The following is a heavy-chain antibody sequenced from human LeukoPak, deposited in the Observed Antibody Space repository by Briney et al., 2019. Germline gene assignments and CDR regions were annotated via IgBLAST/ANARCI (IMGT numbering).Heavy chain of an antibody. J-gene: IGHJ4*02. D-gene: IGHD6-6*01. CDR2: INTNTGNP. Sequence: ASVKVSCKASGYTFTSYAMNWVRQAPGQGLEWMGWINTNTGNPTYAQGFTGRFVFSLDTSVSTAYLQISSLKAEDTAVYYCARDRGQTIAARRRNFDYWGQGTLVTVSS. CDR1: GYTFTSYA. CDR3: ARDRGQTIAARRRNFDY. V-gene: IGHV7-4-1*02.